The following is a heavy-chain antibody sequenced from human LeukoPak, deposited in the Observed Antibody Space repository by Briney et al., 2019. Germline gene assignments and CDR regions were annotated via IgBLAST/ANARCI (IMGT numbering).Heavy chain of an antibody. CDR2: IIPIFGTA. CDR3: ARAPTRLRYFDWLLQN. J-gene: IGHJ4*02. Sequence: SVKVSCKASGGTFSSYAISWVRQAPGQGLEWMGGIIPIFGTANYAQKFQGRVTITADESTSTAYMELSSLRSDDTAVYYCARAPTRLRYFDWLLQNWGQGTLVTVSS. CDR1: GGTFSSYA. D-gene: IGHD3-9*01. V-gene: IGHV1-69*13.